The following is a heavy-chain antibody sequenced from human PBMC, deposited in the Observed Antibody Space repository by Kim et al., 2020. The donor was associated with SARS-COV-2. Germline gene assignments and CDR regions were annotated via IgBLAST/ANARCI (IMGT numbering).Heavy chain of an antibody. D-gene: IGHD3-16*01. CDR2: ITKNSATI. V-gene: IGHV3-48*02. CDR3: VRDRWGGAFDT. J-gene: IGHJ3*02. Sequence: GGSLRLSCATSGFTFSAYDMNWVRLSPGKGLEWLSFITKNSATIYYADSVMGRFTISRDNAKNSLYLQMNSLRDEDTGVYYCVRDRWGGAFDTWGQGTMVTVSS. CDR1: GFTFSAYD.